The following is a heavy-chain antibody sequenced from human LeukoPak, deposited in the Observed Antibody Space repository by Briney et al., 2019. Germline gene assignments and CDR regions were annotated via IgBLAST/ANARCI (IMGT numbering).Heavy chain of an antibody. J-gene: IGHJ4*01. Sequence: PSETLSLTCTVSGGSISGYYWSWIRQPPGKGLEWIGYIYSTGSIKYSPSLKSRVTISEDTSKKQFSLKLNSMAAADTAVYYCARGGAAAGRISPFDSWSRGTLVTVSS. CDR1: GGSISGYY. CDR2: IYSTGSI. CDR3: ARGGAAAGRISPFDS. D-gene: IGHD6-13*01. V-gene: IGHV4-59*01.